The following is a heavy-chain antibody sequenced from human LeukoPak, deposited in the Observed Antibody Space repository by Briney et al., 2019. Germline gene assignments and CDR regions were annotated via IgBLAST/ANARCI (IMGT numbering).Heavy chain of an antibody. Sequence: PGGSLRLSCAASGFTFSSYGMHWVRQAPGKGLEWVAVISYDGSNKYYADSVKGRFTISRDNSKNTLYLQMNSLRAEDTAVYYCARDFRLRYYYGMDVWGQGTTVTVSS. CDR2: ISYDGSNK. D-gene: IGHD2-8*01. CDR1: GFTFSSYG. V-gene: IGHV3-30*03. CDR3: ARDFRLRYYYGMDV. J-gene: IGHJ6*02.